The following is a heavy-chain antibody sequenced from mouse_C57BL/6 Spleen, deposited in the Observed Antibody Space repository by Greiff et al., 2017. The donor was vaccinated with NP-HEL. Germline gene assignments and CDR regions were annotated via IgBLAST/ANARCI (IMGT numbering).Heavy chain of an antibody. V-gene: IGHV1-39*01. Sequence: VQLQQSGPELVKPGASVKISCKASGYSFTDYNMNWVKQSNGKSLEWIGVINPNYGTTSYNQKFKGKATLTVDQSSSTAYMQLNILTSADSTVYYCAREDYYGPRYCDVWGTGTTVTVSS. CDR1: GYSFTDYN. D-gene: IGHD1-2*01. CDR3: AREDYYGPRYCDV. J-gene: IGHJ1*03. CDR2: INPNYGTT.